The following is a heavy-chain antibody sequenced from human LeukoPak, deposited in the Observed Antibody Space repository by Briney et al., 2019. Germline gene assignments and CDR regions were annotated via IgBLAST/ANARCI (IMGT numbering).Heavy chain of an antibody. V-gene: IGHV3-74*01. CDR3: ARLHYDVLTGPFDY. D-gene: IGHD3-9*01. J-gene: IGHJ4*02. CDR2: INTDGSRT. CDR1: EFTFSTYW. Sequence: GGSLRLSCEASEFTFSTYWMHWVRQVPGKGLVWVARINTDGSRTSYADSVKGRFTISRDNSKNTLWLQMNSLRAEDTAVYYCARLHYDVLTGPFDYWGQGTLVTVSS.